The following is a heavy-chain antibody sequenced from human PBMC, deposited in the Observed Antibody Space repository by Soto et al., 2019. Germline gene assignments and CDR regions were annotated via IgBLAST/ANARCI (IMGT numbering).Heavy chain of an antibody. Sequence: ASVKVSCKASGYRFTHYVIHWVRQAPGQRLEWMGWIGAGDGTANYAQKFQGRVTITADESTSTAYMELSSLRSEDTAVYYCARPTRYYYDSSGQSAWFDPWGQGTLVTAPQ. D-gene: IGHD3-22*01. CDR2: IGAGDGTA. V-gene: IGHV1-3*01. CDR3: ARPTRYYYDSSGQSAWFDP. J-gene: IGHJ5*02. CDR1: GYRFTHYV.